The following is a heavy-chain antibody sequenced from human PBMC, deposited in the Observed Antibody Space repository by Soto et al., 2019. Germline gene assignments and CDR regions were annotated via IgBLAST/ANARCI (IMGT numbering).Heavy chain of an antibody. CDR2: IIPIFGTA. V-gene: IGHV1-69*13. J-gene: IGHJ4*02. Sequence: ASVKVSCKASGGTFSSYAISWVRQAPGQGLEWMGGIIPIFGTANYAQKFQGRVTITADESTSTAYMELSSLRSEDTAVYYCARAQYSSSWDLYFDYWGQGTLVTVSS. CDR1: GGTFSSYA. CDR3: ARAQYSSSWDLYFDY. D-gene: IGHD6-13*01.